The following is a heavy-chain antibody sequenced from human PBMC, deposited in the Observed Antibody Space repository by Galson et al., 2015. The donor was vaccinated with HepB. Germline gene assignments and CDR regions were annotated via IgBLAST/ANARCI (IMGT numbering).Heavy chain of an antibody. CDR2: FDPEDGET. D-gene: IGHD3-22*01. CDR1: GYTLTELS. V-gene: IGHV1-24*01. Sequence: SVKVSCKVSGYTLTELSMHWVRQAPGKGLEWMGGFDPEDGETIYAQKFQGRVTMTEDTSTDTAYMELSSLRSEDTAVYYCATRHQTGGTMIVVVGAFDIWGQGTMVTVSS. CDR3: ATRHQTGGTMIVVVGAFDI. J-gene: IGHJ3*02.